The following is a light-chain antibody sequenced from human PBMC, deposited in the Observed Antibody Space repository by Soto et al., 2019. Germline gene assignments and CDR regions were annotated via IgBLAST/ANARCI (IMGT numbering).Light chain of an antibody. CDR3: SSYTTSSTYV. CDR2: DVS. J-gene: IGLJ1*01. Sequence: QSVLTQPASVSGSPGQSITISCTGTISDVGGYDYVSWYQQHPGKAPKLMIYDVSNRPSGVSNRFSGSKSGNTASLTISGLQADDEADYHCSSYTTSSTYVFGTGTKVTVL. CDR1: ISDVGGYDY. V-gene: IGLV2-14*01.